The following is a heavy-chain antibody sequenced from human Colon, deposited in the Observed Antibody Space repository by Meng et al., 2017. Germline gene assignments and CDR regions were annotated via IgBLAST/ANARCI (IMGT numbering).Heavy chain of an antibody. D-gene: IGHD1-1*01. V-gene: IGHV2-5*02. Sequence: QLTFKESGPTLVKPTQTPTLTCTFSGFSLSTRGVGVGWIRQPPGKALEWLAVIYWDDDKRYSPSLKTRVTITKDTSKNQVVLTMTNMDPVDTATYYCARKGALEPLDYWGQGTLVTVSS. J-gene: IGHJ4*02. CDR2: IYWDDDK. CDR1: GFSLSTRGVG. CDR3: ARKGALEPLDY.